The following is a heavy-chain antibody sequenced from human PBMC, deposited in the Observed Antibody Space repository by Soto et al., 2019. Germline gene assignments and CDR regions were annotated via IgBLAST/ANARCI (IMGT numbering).Heavy chain of an antibody. CDR3: ARGLPPIAALDY. CDR2: IIPIFGTA. Sequence: ASVKVSCKASGGTFSSYAISWARQAPGQGLEWMGGIIPIFGTANYAQKFQGRATITADKSTSTAYMELSSLRSEDTAVYYCARGLPPIAALDYWGQGTLVTVSS. D-gene: IGHD6-13*01. V-gene: IGHV1-69*06. J-gene: IGHJ4*02. CDR1: GGTFSSYA.